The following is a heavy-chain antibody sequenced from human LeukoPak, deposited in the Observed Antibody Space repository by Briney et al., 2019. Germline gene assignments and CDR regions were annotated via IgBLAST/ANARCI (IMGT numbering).Heavy chain of an antibody. CDR2: ISSSGSTI. V-gene: IGHV3-48*03. Sequence: GGSLRLSCAASGFTFSSYEMNWVRQAPGKGLEWVSYISSSGSTIYYADSVKGRFTISRDNAKNSLYLQMNSLRAEDTAIYYCSGQYSSSSVVDYWGQGTLVTVSS. J-gene: IGHJ4*02. CDR3: SGQYSSSSVVDY. CDR1: GFTFSSYE. D-gene: IGHD6-6*01.